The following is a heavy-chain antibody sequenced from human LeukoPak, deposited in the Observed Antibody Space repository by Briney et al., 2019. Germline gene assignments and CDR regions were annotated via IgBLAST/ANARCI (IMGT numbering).Heavy chain of an antibody. J-gene: IGHJ5*02. V-gene: IGHV4-31*03. CDR1: GGSISSGGYS. Sequence: SETLSLTCTVSGGSISSGGYSWSWIRQHPGKGLEWIGYIYYSGSTYYNPSLKSRVTISVDTSKNQFSLKLSSVTAADTAVYYCARVIVVETNWFDPWGQGTLVTVSS. CDR2: IYYSGST. CDR3: ARVIVVETNWFDP. D-gene: IGHD3-22*01.